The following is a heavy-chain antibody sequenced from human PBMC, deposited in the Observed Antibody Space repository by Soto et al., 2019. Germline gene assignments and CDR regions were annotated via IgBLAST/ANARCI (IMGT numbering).Heavy chain of an antibody. V-gene: IGHV1-8*01. CDR1: GYTFTSYD. Sequence: QVQLVHSGAEVKKPGASVKVYCKASGYTFTSYDINWVQQATGQGREWMVWMNPNSGTTGYAQKFQGRVTLNRYPPISTAYMELSGMRSEDTAVYYCARVPRNWRFDYWGQGNPVTVYS. J-gene: IGHJ4*02. D-gene: IGHD1-1*01. CDR3: ARVPRNWRFDY. CDR2: MNPNSGTT.